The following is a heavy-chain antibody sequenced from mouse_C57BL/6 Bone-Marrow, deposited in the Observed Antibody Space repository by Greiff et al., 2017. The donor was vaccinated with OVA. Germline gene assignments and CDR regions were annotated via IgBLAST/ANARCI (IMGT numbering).Heavy chain of an antibody. CDR1: GYTFSSYY. CDR2: INPSNGGT. J-gene: IGHJ3*01. CDR3: TRSGYGAFAY. V-gene: IGHV1-53*01. Sequence: QVQLQQPGAELVKPGASVKLSCKASGYTFSSYYMYWVKQRPGQGLEWIGGINPSNGGTNFNEKFKNKATLTADKSSSTAYMHLSSLTSEASAVYYCTRSGYGAFAYWGQGTLVTVSA. D-gene: IGHD1-1*02.